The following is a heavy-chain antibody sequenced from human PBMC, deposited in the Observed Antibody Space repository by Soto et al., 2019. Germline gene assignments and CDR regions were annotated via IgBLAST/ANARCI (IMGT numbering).Heavy chain of an antibody. CDR1: GFTFSTSA. Sequence: EVQLLESGGGLVQPGGSLRLSCATSGFTFSTSAMTWVRQAPGKGLEWVSSITDGGGLTYYADSVKGRCTISRDNSKKTLSLQMSSLKTDDTAVYYCAVGGDVVGTIGHFYWGQATLVTVSS. CDR3: AVGGDVVGTIGHFY. D-gene: IGHD5-12*01. CDR2: ITDGGGLT. V-gene: IGHV3-23*01. J-gene: IGHJ4*02.